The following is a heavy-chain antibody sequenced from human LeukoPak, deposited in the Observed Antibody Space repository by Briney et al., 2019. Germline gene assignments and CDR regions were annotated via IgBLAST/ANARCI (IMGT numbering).Heavy chain of an antibody. CDR3: AKDRYGSGSYYNRNWFDP. Sequence: GGSLRLSCAASGFTFSSYGMHWVRQAPGKGLEWVAFIRYDGSNKYYADSVKGRFTISRDNSKNTLYLQMNSLRAEDTAVYYCAKDRYGSGSYYNRNWFDPWGQGTLVTVSP. J-gene: IGHJ5*02. CDR2: IRYDGSNK. V-gene: IGHV3-30*02. CDR1: GFTFSSYG. D-gene: IGHD3-10*01.